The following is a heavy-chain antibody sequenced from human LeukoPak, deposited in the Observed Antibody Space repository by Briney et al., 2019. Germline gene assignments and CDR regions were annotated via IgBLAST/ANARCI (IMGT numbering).Heavy chain of an antibody. D-gene: IGHD3-16*01. V-gene: IGHV3-33*01. CDR1: GFTFSSYG. J-gene: IGHJ3*02. CDR3: ARDDALGDNALDI. CDR2: ILNDGSQE. Sequence: PGRSLRLSCAASGFTFSSYGMHWVRQAPGKGLEWVAVILNDGSQEKYADSVKGRFTISRDNSKNTPFLQMNSLRAEDTAVYYCARDDALGDNALDIWGQGTMVTVSS.